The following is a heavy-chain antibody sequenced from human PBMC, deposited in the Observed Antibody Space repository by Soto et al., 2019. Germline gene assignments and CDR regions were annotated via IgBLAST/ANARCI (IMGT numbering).Heavy chain of an antibody. D-gene: IGHD1-26*01. Sequence: GGSLRLSCAASGFTFSSYGIHWVRQARGKGLEWVTLISDDGSDKYYADSVKGRFTISRDNFKNTLYLQMNSLRVEDTAVYYCAKGRYSGIYYSNYGMDVCGQGTTVTVSS. J-gene: IGHJ6*02. V-gene: IGHV3-30*18. CDR2: ISDDGSDK. CDR3: AKGRYSGIYYSNYGMDV. CDR1: GFTFSSYG.